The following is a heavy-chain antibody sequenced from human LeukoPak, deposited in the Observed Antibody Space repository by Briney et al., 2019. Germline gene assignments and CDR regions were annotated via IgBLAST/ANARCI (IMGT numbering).Heavy chain of an antibody. CDR2: INHSGST. Sequence: ASETLSLTCAVYGGSFSGYYWSWIRQPPGKGLEWIGEINHSGSTNYNPSLKSRVTISVDTSKDQFSLKLSSVTAADTAVYYCARVRRSSSSGFDYWGQGTLVTVSS. CDR1: GGSFSGYY. J-gene: IGHJ4*02. V-gene: IGHV4-34*01. CDR3: ARVRRSSSSGFDY. D-gene: IGHD6-6*01.